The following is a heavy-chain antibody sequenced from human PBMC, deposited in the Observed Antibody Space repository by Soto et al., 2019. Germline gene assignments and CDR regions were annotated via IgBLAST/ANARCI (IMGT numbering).Heavy chain of an antibody. CDR2: ISSSSSYI. D-gene: IGHD3-10*01. Sequence: GGSLRLSCAASGFTFSSYSMNWVRQAPGKGLEWVSSISSSSSYIYYADSVKGRFTISRDNSKNTLYLQMNSLRAEDTAVYYCAKDPRRTTMVRGVFWGQGTLVTVSS. J-gene: IGHJ4*02. V-gene: IGHV3-21*04. CDR3: AKDPRRTTMVRGVF. CDR1: GFTFSSYS.